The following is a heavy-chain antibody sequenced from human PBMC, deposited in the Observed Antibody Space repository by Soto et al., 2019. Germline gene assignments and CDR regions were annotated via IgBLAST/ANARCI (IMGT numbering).Heavy chain of an antibody. D-gene: IGHD1-1*01. Sequence: GGSLRLSCAASGFTFSSYAMRWVRQAPGKGLEWVSAVSGSGGSTYYADSVKGRFTISRDNSKNTLYLQMNSLRAEDTAVYYFARRELVPDFDSGGRGTVVTVSS. CDR1: GFTFSSYA. CDR3: ARRELVPDFDS. V-gene: IGHV3-23*01. J-gene: IGHJ4*02. CDR2: VSGSGGST.